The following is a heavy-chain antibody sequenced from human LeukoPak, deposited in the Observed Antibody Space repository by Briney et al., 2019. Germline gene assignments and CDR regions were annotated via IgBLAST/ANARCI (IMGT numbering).Heavy chain of an antibody. D-gene: IGHD1-26*01. CDR2: ISYDGSNK. V-gene: IGHV3-30*18. CDR1: GFTFSSYG. J-gene: IGHJ4*02. CDR3: AKSGGGSYDD. Sequence: PGGSLRLSCAASGFTFSSYGMHWVRQAPGKGLEWVAVISYDGSNKYYADSVKGRFTISRDNSKNTLYLQMNSLRAEDTAVYYCAKSGGGSYDDWGQGTLVTVSS.